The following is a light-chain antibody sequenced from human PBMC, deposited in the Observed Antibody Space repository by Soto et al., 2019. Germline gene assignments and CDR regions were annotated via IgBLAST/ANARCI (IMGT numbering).Light chain of an antibody. CDR3: QQYNSYSGT. CDR1: QSISSW. Sequence: DAHLTQSPSTVSASVGDRVTITCRASQSISSWLAWYQQKPGKAPKLLIYDASSLESGVPSRFSGSGSGTEFTLTISSLQPDDFATYYCQQYNSYSGTFGQGSMV. J-gene: IGKJ1*01. V-gene: IGKV1-5*01. CDR2: DAS.